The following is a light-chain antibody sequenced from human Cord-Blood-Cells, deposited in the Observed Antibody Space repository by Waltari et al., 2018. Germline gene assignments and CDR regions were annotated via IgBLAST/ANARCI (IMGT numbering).Light chain of an antibody. Sequence: GQSITISCTGTSSDVGSYNRVSWYQQHPGKAPKLMIYEVSKRPSGVSNRFSGSKSGNTASLTISGLQAEDEADYYCCSYAGSSTFVVFGGGTKLTVL. J-gene: IGLJ2*01. CDR2: EVS. V-gene: IGLV2-23*02. CDR1: SSDVGSYNR. CDR3: CSYAGSSTFVV.